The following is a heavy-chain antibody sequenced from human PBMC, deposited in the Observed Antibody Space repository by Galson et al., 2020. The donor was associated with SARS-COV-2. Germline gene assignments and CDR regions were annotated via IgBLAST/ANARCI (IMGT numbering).Heavy chain of an antibody. V-gene: IGHV4-31*03. Sequence: ETSETLSLTCSVSGGSITSGAYYWSWIRQQPEKGLEWIGYIYYNGNTYYNPSLKSRVSVSVDKSKNQFFLTLNSVTAADTAVYYCAREASGYSSAWYYWFDPWGQGTLVTVSS. CDR1: GGSITSGAYY. CDR2: IYYNGNT. J-gene: IGHJ5*02. CDR3: AREASGYSSAWYYWFDP. D-gene: IGHD6-19*01.